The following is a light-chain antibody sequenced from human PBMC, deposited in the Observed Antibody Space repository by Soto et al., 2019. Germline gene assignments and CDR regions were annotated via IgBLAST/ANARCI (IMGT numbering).Light chain of an antibody. CDR2: GAF. J-gene: IGKJ5*01. Sequence: EAELTQSPGTLSLSPGERATLSCRASPSVTNFLAWYQQKPGQAPRLLIYGAFNRATGIPARFSGSGSGTDFTLTISSLEPEDSAIYYCQQRNIWPPVTFGQGTRLEIK. V-gene: IGKV3-11*01. CDR3: QQRNIWPPVT. CDR1: PSVTNF.